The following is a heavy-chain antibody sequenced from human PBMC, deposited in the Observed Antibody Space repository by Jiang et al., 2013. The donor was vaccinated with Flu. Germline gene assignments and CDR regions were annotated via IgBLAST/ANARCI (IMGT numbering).Heavy chain of an antibody. Sequence: SVKVSCKASGYTFTSYDINWVRQATGQGLEWMGWMNPNSGNTGYAQKFQGRVTMTRNTSISTAYMELSSLRSEDAAVYYCARGRNGNYQDAFDIWGQGTMVTVSS. D-gene: IGHD1-7*01. V-gene: IGHV1-8*01. CDR3: ARGRNGNYQDAFDI. J-gene: IGHJ3*02. CDR2: MNPNSGNT. CDR1: GYTFTSYD.